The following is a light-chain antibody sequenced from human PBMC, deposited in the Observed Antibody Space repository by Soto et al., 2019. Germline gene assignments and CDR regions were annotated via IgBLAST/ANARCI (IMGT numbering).Light chain of an antibody. CDR1: SSDVGGYNY. J-gene: IGLJ2*01. CDR2: DVS. Sequence: QSVLTQPASVSGSPGQSITMSCTGTSSDVGGYNYVSWYQQHPGKAPKLMIYDVSNRPSGVSNRFSGSKSGNTASLTISGLQAEDEAHYYCISYTSSSTLVFGGGTKVTVL. V-gene: IGLV2-14*01. CDR3: ISYTSSSTLV.